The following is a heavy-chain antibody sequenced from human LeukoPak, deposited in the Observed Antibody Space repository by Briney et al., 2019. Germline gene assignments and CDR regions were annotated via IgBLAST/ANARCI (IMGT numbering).Heavy chain of an antibody. CDR1: GGSISSGSYY. V-gene: IGHV4-61*02. Sequence: PSETLSLTCTVSGGSISSGSYYWSWIRQPAGKGLEWIGRIYTSGSTNYNPSLKSRVTISVDKSKNQFSLKLSSVTAADTAVYYCARDGIEDTVMVTVKIDYWGQGTLVTVSS. CDR3: ARDGIEDTVMVTVKIDY. J-gene: IGHJ4*02. CDR2: IYTSGST. D-gene: IGHD5-18*01.